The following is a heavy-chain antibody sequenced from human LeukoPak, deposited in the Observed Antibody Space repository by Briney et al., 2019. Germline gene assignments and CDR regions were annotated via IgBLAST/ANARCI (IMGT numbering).Heavy chain of an antibody. CDR1: GFVFSTYW. Sequence: GGSLRFPWAASGFVFSTYWMTWVRQAPGKGLEWVANINLDGTEEHYVDSSLKGRFTISRDNAKNSLYLQMTSLRVEDTAVYYCASGRHDFLHWGQGTLVTVSS. CDR3: ASGRHDFLH. CDR2: INLDGTEE. J-gene: IGHJ4*02. D-gene: IGHD3/OR15-3a*01. V-gene: IGHV3-7*01.